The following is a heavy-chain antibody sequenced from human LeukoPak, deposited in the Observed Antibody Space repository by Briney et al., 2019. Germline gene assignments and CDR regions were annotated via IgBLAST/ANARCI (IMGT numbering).Heavy chain of an antibody. D-gene: IGHD3-10*01. J-gene: IGHJ6*02. Sequence: GGSLRLSCAASGFTFSSYSMNWVRQAPGKGLEWVSYISSSSSTIYYADSVKGRFTISRDNAKNSLYLQMNSLRAEDTAVYYCARDLSGSGSWSFGMQTYYYYYGMDVWGQGTTVTVSS. V-gene: IGHV3-48*04. CDR2: ISSSSSTI. CDR3: ARDLSGSGSWSFGMQTYYYYYGMDV. CDR1: GFTFSSYS.